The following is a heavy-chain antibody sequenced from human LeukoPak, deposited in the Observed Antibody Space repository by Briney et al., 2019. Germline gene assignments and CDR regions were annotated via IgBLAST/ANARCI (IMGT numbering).Heavy chain of an antibody. J-gene: IGHJ6*04. V-gene: IGHV3-23*01. D-gene: IGHD3-10*01. CDR1: GFTFSSYA. Sequence: GGSPRLSCAASGFTFSSYAMSWVRQAPGKGLEWVSTISGSGGSSYYADSVKGRFTISRDKSMNTLYLQTNSLRAEDTAIYYCAIMVRGTYDMDVWGKGTTVTVSS. CDR2: ISGSGGSS. CDR3: AIMVRGTYDMDV.